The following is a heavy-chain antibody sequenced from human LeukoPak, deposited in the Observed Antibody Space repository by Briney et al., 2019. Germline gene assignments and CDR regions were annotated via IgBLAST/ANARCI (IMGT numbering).Heavy chain of an antibody. J-gene: IGHJ4*02. CDR3: AKDLNGDYGIFDY. CDR2: ISGSGGST. D-gene: IGHD4-17*01. V-gene: IGHV3-23*01. Sequence: GGSLRLSCAASGFTFSSYSMNWVRQAPGKGLEWVSAISGSGGSTYYADSVKGRLTISRAHSKNTLYLQMNSLRATTTPVYYCAKDLNGDYGIFDYWGQGTLVTVSS. CDR1: GFTFSSYS.